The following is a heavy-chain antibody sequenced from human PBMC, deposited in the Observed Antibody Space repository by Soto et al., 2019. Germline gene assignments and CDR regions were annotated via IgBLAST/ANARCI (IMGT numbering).Heavy chain of an antibody. CDR2: IIPIFGTA. Sequence: ASVKVSCKASGGTFSSYAISWVRQAPGQGLEWMGGIIPIFGTANYAQKFQGRVTITADESTSTAYMELSSLRSEDTAVYYCARVQIVGYYDSSGYYDYWGQGTLVTVSS. CDR1: GGTFSSYA. D-gene: IGHD3-22*01. CDR3: ARVQIVGYYDSSGYYDY. J-gene: IGHJ4*02. V-gene: IGHV1-69*13.